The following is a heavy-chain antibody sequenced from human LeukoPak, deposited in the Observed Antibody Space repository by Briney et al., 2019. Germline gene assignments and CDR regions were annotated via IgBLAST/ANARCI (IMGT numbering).Heavy chain of an antibody. D-gene: IGHD3-10*01. V-gene: IGHV4-30-4*01. J-gene: IGHJ4*02. CDR1: GGSISSGDYY. CDR2: IYISGST. CDR3: ARDRRFGDSRYDY. Sequence: SETLSLTCTVSGGSISSGDYYWSWFRQPPGKGLEWIGYIYISGSTYYNPSLKSRVAISVDTSKNQFSLILSSVTAADTAVYYCARDRRFGDSRYDYWGQGTLVTVSS.